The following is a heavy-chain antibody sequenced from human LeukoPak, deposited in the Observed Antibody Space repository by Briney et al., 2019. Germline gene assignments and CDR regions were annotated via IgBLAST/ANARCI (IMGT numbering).Heavy chain of an antibody. J-gene: IGHJ4*02. CDR1: GFTVSSNY. V-gene: IGHV3-23*01. Sequence: QTGGSLRLSCAASGFTVSSNYMSWVRQAPGKGLEWVSTISGSGGSTYYADSVKGRFTISRDNSKNTLYLQMNSLRAEDTAVYYCAKAVVAGDPFDYWGQGTLVTVSS. CDR3: AKAVVAGDPFDY. D-gene: IGHD6-19*01. CDR2: ISGSGGST.